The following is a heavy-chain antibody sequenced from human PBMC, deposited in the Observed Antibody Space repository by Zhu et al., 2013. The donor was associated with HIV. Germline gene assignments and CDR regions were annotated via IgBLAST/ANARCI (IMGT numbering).Heavy chain of an antibody. V-gene: IGHV1-46*01. CDR3: GGYSSSPSEGRWFDP. J-gene: IGHJ5*02. CDR1: GYTFTSYY. CDR2: INPSGGST. Sequence: QVQLVQSGAEVKKPGASVKVSCKASGYTFTSYYMHWVRQAPGQGLEWMGIINPSGGSTSYAQKFQGRVTMTRDTSTSTVYMELSSLRSEDTAVYYCGGYSSSPSEGRWFDPWGQGTLVTVSS. D-gene: IGHD6-6*01.